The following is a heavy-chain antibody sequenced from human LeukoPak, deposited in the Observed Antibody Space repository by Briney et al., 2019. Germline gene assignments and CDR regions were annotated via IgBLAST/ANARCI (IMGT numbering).Heavy chain of an antibody. Sequence: SQTLSLTCTVSGGSIGSGGYYWSWIRQHPGKGLEWIGYIYYSGSTYYNPSLKSRVTISVDTSKNQFSLKLSSVTAADTAVYYCARVLFWGDSRAFDIWGQGTMVTVSS. D-gene: IGHD3-3*01. CDR3: ARVLFWGDSRAFDI. J-gene: IGHJ3*02. V-gene: IGHV4-31*03. CDR2: IYYSGST. CDR1: GGSIGSGGYY.